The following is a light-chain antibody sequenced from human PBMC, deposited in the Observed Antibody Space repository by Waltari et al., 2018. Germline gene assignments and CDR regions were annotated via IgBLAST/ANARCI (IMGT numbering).Light chain of an antibody. J-gene: IGLJ1*01. V-gene: IGLV10-54*04. Sequence: QAGLTQPPSVSHALRKTATLTCTGNSQDVGHEGALWLQQHKCYPPKLLSYRDNTRPSGISESFSATRSGNTASLTITELQTEDEADYYCSAWDHILKTYIFGTGTKVTVL. CDR1: SQDVGHEG. CDR2: RDN. CDR3: SAWDHILKTYI.